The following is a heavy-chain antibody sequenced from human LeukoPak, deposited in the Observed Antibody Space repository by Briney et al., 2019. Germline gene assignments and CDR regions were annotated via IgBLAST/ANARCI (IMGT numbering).Heavy chain of an antibody. CDR1: GFNFDDYA. J-gene: IGHJ3*01. V-gene: IGHV3-9*03. CDR2: ISWNSDNT. CDR3: AKGNSGSHRRGALDV. Sequence: PGRSLKLSCAASGFNFDDYAMHWVRQAPGKGLEWVSGISWNSDNTVYADSVKGRFTVSRENAKNSLSSQLNSLRPEDMALYYCAKGNSGSHRRGALDVWGQGTLVIVSS. D-gene: IGHD6-19*01.